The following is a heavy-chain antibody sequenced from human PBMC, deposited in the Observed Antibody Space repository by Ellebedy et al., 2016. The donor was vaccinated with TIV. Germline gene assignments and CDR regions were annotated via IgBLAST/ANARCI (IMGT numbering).Heavy chain of an antibody. J-gene: IGHJ5*01. CDR3: ARDRTGWYNWFDS. Sequence: AASVKVSCKASGDTFTGHYMHWVRQAPRQGLEWMGWINPNSGCTNYAQKFQGRVTMTTDMSISTAYMELIRLTSDDTAVYYCARDRTGWYNWFDSWGQGTLVTVSS. V-gene: IGHV1-2*02. CDR2: INPNSGCT. CDR1: GDTFTGHY. D-gene: IGHD6-19*01.